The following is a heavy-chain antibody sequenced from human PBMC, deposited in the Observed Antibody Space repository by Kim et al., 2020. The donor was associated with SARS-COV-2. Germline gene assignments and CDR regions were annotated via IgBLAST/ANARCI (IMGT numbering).Heavy chain of an antibody. Sequence: GGSLRLSCAASGFTFSSYGMHWVRQAPGKGLEWVAVIWYDGSNKYYADSVKGRFTISRDNSKNTLYLQMNSLRAEDTAVYYCAKGGLGGNDDWFDPWGQGTLVTVSS. CDR3: AKGGLGGNDDWFDP. V-gene: IGHV3-33*06. J-gene: IGHJ5*02. CDR1: GFTFSSYG. D-gene: IGHD2-15*01. CDR2: IWYDGSNK.